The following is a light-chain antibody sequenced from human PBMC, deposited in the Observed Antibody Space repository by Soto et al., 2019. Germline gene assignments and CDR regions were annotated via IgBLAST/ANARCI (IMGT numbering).Light chain of an antibody. CDR3: QQHNDWPPST. V-gene: IGKV3-15*01. CDR2: GAS. CDR1: QSVSDN. Sequence: ETLLTQSPATLSVSPGERATLSCRASQSVSDNLAWYQQKPGQAPRRLIYGASTRAPCIPDRISGSGFGTEFTLTISSLQSEDFAVYYFQQHNDWPPSTLGQKTKLEIK. J-gene: IGKJ2*01.